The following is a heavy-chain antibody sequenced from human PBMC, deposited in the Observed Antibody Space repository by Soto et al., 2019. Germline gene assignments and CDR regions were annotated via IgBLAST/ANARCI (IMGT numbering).Heavy chain of an antibody. Sequence: TSETLSLTCTVSGASMTNSSWHWIRQPPGKGLEWVGYVSYSGNTRHNPSLKNRVTISVDSSKNRFYLKLTSVTAADTALYYCARDRTSFGLHVWGQGTKVTVS. D-gene: IGHD1-7*01. CDR2: VSYSGNT. J-gene: IGHJ6*02. CDR1: GASMTNSS. V-gene: IGHV4-59*01. CDR3: ARDRTSFGLHV.